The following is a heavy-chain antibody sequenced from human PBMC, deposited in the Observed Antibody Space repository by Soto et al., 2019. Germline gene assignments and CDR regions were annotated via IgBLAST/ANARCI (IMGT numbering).Heavy chain of an antibody. CDR1: GGSISSGDYY. V-gene: IGHV4-30-4*01. D-gene: IGHD1-26*01. Sequence: SETLSLTCAVSGGSISSGDYYWSWIRQPPGKGLEWIGYIYYSGSTYYNPSLKSRVTISVDTSKNQFSLKLSSVTAADTAVYYCACGSSYYFDYWGQGTLVTVSS. CDR3: ACGSSYYFDY. J-gene: IGHJ4*02. CDR2: IYYSGST.